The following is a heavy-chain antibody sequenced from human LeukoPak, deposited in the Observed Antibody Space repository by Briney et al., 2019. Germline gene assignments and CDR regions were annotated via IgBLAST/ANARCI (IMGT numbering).Heavy chain of an antibody. D-gene: IGHD2-2*01. CDR3: ASAYCSSTSCYQDDAFDI. CDR1: GYTFTSYY. J-gene: IGHJ3*02. CDR2: ISPSGGST. V-gene: IGHV1-46*01. Sequence: ASVKVSCKASGYTFTSYYMHWVRQAPRQGLEWMGIISPSGGSTSYAQKFQGRVTMTRDTSTSTVYMELSSLRAEDTAVYYCASAYCSSTSCYQDDAFDIWGQGTMVTVSS.